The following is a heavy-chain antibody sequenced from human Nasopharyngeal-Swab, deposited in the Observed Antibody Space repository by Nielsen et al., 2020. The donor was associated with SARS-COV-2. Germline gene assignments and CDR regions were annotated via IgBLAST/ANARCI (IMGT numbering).Heavy chain of an antibody. CDR3: ARERGGGYGDY. D-gene: IGHD5-12*01. J-gene: IGHJ4*02. CDR2: ITSGNSV. Sequence: GESLKISCATSGFTFSPYTMTWVRQAPGKGLQWISYITSGNSVQYADSVRGRFTIPRDNAKNPLYLQMNSLTAEDTAVYYCARERGGGYGDYWGQGTLVTVSS. V-gene: IGHV3-48*04. CDR1: GFTFSPYT.